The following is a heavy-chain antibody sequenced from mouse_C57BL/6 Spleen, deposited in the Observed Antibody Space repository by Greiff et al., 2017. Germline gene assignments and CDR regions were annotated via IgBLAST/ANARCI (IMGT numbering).Heavy chain of an antibody. CDR2: ISSGSSTI. J-gene: IGHJ1*03. CDR3: AKDPYYGSSYRYFDV. Sequence: EVKLEESGGGLVKPGGSLKLSCAASGFTFSDYGMHWVRQAPEKGLEWVAYISSGSSTIYYADTVKGRFTISRDNAKNTLFLQMTSLRSEDTAMYYCAKDPYYGSSYRYFDVWGTGTTVTVSS. D-gene: IGHD1-1*01. V-gene: IGHV5-17*01. CDR1: GFTFSDYG.